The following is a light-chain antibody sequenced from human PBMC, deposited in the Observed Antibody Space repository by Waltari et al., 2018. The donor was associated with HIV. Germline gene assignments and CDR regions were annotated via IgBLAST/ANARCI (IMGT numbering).Light chain of an antibody. CDR1: APNIGAVYD. CDR3: QSYDSSLSGYV. J-gene: IGLJ1*01. CDR2: GNN. V-gene: IGLV1-40*01. Sequence: QSVLTQPPSASGAPGQRVPIPCPGSAPNIGAVYDVHWYQQLPGIAPKLLIHGNNNRPSGVPDRFSGSKSGTSASLAITGLQAEDEAVYSCQSYDSSLSGYVFGTGTKVTVL.